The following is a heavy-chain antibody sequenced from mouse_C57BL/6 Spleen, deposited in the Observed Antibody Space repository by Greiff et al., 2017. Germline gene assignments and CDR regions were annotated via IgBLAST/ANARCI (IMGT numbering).Heavy chain of an antibody. CDR2: INPSSGYT. CDR3: ARSGDYDEYLAWFAY. D-gene: IGHD2-4*01. V-gene: IGHV1-7*01. Sequence: QVQLKQSGAELAKPGASVKLSCKASGYTFTSYWMHWVNQRPGQGLEWIGYINPSSGYTKYNQKFKDKATLTADKSSSTAYMQLSSLTSEDSAVYYCARSGDYDEYLAWFAYWGQGTLVTVSA. CDR1: GYTFTSYW. J-gene: IGHJ3*01.